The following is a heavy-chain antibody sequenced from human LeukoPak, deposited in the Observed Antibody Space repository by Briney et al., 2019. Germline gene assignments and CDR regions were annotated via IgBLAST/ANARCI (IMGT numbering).Heavy chain of an antibody. CDR1: GFTFSSYA. D-gene: IGHD6-13*01. Sequence: GGSLRLSCAASGFTFSSYAMSWVRQALGKGLEWVSGIGGSGGMTFYADSVKGRFTISRDNSKNTLYLQMNSLRAEDTAVYYCARGGVREQLGAFDIWGQGTMVTVSS. V-gene: IGHV3-23*01. CDR2: IGGSGGMT. J-gene: IGHJ3*02. CDR3: ARGGVREQLGAFDI.